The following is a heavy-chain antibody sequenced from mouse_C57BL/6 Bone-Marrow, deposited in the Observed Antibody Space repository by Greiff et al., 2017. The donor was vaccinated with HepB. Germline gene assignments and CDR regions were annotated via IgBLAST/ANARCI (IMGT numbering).Heavy chain of an antibody. Sequence: EVKLEESGGGLVKPGGSLKLSCAASGFTFSSYAMSWVRQTPEKRLEWVATISDGGSYTYYPDNVKGRFTISRDNAKNNLYLQMSHLKSEDTAMYYCARDTVVASTGFDYWGQGTTLTVSS. D-gene: IGHD1-1*01. CDR3: ARDTVVASTGFDY. V-gene: IGHV5-4*01. J-gene: IGHJ2*01. CDR2: ISDGGSYT. CDR1: GFTFSSYA.